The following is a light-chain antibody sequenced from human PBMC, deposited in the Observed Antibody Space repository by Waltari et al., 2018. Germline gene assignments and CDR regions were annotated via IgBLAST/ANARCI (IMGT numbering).Light chain of an antibody. Sequence: QSALTQPASVSGSPGQSIIIPCPGPSRDVGSYNLVSWYQEHPGKAPKLMIYEDSKRPSGVSNRFSGSKSGNTASLTISGLQAEDEADYYCCSYAGSFTLIFGGGTKLTVL. CDR1: SRDVGSYNL. V-gene: IGLV2-23*01. CDR2: EDS. CDR3: CSYAGSFTLI. J-gene: IGLJ2*01.